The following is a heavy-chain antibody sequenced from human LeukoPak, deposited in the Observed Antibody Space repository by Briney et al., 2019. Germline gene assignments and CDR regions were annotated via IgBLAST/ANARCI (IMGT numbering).Heavy chain of an antibody. V-gene: IGHV4-59*01. CDR2: VYYSGST. CDR3: ARYHKGIVAATHFDY. Sequence: GSLRLSCAASGFTFSSYAMSWVRQAPGKGLEWIGHVYYSGSTKNNPPLKSRVTISVDTSKNQFSLKLSSVTAADTAVYYCARYHKGIVAATHFDYWGQGTLVTVSS. D-gene: IGHD1-26*01. CDR1: GFTFSSYA. J-gene: IGHJ4*02.